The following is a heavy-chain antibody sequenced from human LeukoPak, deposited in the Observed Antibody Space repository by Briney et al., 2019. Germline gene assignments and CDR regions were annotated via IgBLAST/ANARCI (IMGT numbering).Heavy chain of an antibody. CDR1: GFTFSRYG. CDR3: ARDMVAGWSFFDY. V-gene: IGHV3-30*03. Sequence: GRSLRLSCAASGFTFSRYGIHWDRQAPGKGLDWVAVISYDGSTKYYADSVKGRFTISRDNAKNSLYLQMNSLRAEDTAVYYCARDMVAGWSFFDYWGQGTLVTVSS. D-gene: IGHD4/OR15-4a*01. J-gene: IGHJ4*02. CDR2: ISYDGSTK.